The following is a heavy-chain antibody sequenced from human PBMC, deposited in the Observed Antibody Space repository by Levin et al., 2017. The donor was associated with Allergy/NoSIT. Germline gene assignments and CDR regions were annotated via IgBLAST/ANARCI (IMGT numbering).Heavy chain of an antibody. CDR3: ERELVAISSGNYFYGLDV. CDR1: GYTFTGYY. J-gene: IGHJ6*02. CDR2: INPNSGGT. V-gene: IGHV1-2*02. D-gene: IGHD2-15*01. Sequence: ASVKVSCKASGYTFTGYYMHWVRQAPGQGPEWMGWINPNSGGTNYAQKFQGRVTMTRDTSISTAYMELSRLRSDDPAVYYCERELVAISSGNYFYGLDVWGQGTTVTVSS.